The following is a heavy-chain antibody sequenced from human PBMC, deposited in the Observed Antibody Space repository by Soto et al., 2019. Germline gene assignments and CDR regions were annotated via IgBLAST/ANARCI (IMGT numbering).Heavy chain of an antibody. CDR3: ATNRYNWNRGTYDY. Sequence: GGSLRLSCAASGFTFSSYWMHWVRQAPGKGLVWVSRINSDGSSTSYADSVKGRFTISRDNAKNTLYLQMNSLRAEDTAVYYCATNRYNWNRGTYDYWGQGTLVTVSS. V-gene: IGHV3-74*01. CDR1: GFTFSSYW. J-gene: IGHJ4*02. D-gene: IGHD1-20*01. CDR2: INSDGSST.